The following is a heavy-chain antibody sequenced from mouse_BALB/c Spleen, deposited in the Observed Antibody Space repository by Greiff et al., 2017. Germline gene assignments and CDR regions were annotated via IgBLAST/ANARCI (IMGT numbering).Heavy chain of an antibody. CDR2: IRSKSNNYAT. Sequence: EVKLVESGGGLVQPKGSLKLSCAASGFTFNTYAMHWVCQAPGKGLEWVARIRSKSNNYATYYADSVKDRFTISRDDSQSMLYLQMNNLKTEDTAMYYCVRDQDYDYDFYAMDYWGQGTSVTVSS. V-gene: IGHV10-3*03. J-gene: IGHJ4*01. D-gene: IGHD2-4*01. CDR3: VRDQDYDYDFYAMDY. CDR1: GFTFNTYA.